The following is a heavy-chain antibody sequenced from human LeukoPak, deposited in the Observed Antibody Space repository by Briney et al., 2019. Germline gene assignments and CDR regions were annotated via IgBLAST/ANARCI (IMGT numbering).Heavy chain of an antibody. J-gene: IGHJ4*02. D-gene: IGHD5-18*01. CDR2: ISNGGGST. Sequence: GGSLRLSCAASGFTFTSYAMSWVRQAPGKGLEWVSAISNGGGSTYYADSVKGRFTISRDNSKNTLYLQMNSLRAEDTAVYYCAKGDTAMALGYFDYWGQGTLVTVSS. CDR3: AKGDTAMALGYFDY. V-gene: IGHV3-23*01. CDR1: GFTFTSYA.